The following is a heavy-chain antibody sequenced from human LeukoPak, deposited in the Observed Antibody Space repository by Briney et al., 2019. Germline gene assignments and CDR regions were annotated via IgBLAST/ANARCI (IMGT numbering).Heavy chain of an antibody. D-gene: IGHD3-22*01. CDR3: ARDDVILNGPYHYYDSSGYYYVR. CDR2: IIPIFGTA. CDR1: GGTFSSYA. V-gene: IGHV1-69*01. Sequence: SSVKVSCKASGGTFSSYAISWVRQAPGQGLEWMGGIIPIFGTANYAQKFQGRVTITADESTSTAYMELSSLRSEDTAVYYCARDDVILNGPYHYYDSSGYYYVRWGQGTLVTVSS. J-gene: IGHJ4*02.